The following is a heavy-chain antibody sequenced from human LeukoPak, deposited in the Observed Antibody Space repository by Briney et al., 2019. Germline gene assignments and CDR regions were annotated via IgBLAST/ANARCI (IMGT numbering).Heavy chain of an antibody. J-gene: IGHJ4*02. CDR3: ARGGGQSIAARRFDY. CDR1: GFSLNDYS. D-gene: IGHD6-6*01. CDR2: ISSSGSTI. V-gene: IGHV3-48*01. Sequence: GGSLRLSCAASGFSLNDYSMNWVRQAPGKGLEWVSYISSSGSTIYYADSVKGRFTISRDNAKNTLYLQMGSLRAEDMAVYYCARGGGQSIAARRFDYWGQGTLVTVSS.